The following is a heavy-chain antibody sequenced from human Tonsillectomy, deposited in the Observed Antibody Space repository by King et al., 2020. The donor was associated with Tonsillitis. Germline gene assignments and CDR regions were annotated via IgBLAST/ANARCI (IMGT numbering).Heavy chain of an antibody. J-gene: IGHJ5*02. CDR3: ARQDYCSGGSCNWFDP. V-gene: IGHV4-39*01. Sequence: QLQESGPGLVKPSETLSLTCTVSGGSISSSSYYWGWIRQPPGKGLEGIGSIYYIGSTYYNPSLKSRVTISVDTSKNQFSLKLSAVTAADTAVYYCARQDYCSGGSCNWFDPWGQGTLVTVSS. CDR2: IYYIGST. CDR1: GGSISSSSYY. D-gene: IGHD2-15*01.